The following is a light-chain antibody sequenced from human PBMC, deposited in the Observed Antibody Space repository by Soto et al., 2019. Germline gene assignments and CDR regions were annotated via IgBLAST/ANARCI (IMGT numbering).Light chain of an antibody. CDR3: SSYTSSSTYV. CDR2: EVS. J-gene: IGLJ1*01. Sequence: QSALTQPASVSGSPGQSIIISCTGTSSDVGGYNYVSWYQQHPGKAPKLMIYEVSNRPSGVSNRFSGSKSGNTASLTISGLQAEDEANYYCSSYTSSSTYVFGTGTKSPS. V-gene: IGLV2-14*01. CDR1: SSDVGGYNY.